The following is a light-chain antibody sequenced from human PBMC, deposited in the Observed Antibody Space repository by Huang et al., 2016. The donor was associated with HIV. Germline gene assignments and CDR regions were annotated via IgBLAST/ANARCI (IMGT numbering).Light chain of an antibody. V-gene: IGKV3-20*01. CDR1: ESVSSRY. CDR3: LQYGNSPRT. CDR2: GSS. J-gene: IGKJ1*01. Sequence: ETVLTQSPGTLSLSPGERATLSCRARESVSSRYLVWYQQKPGQAPRLRIYGSSSSAIGIPDRFTGSGSGTDFTLTISGLEPEDFAIYYCLQYGNSPRTVGRGTKVEF.